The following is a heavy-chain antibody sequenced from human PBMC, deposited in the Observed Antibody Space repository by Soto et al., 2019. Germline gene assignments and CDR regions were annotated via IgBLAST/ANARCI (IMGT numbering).Heavy chain of an antibody. D-gene: IGHD3-22*01. J-gene: IGHJ6*02. CDR3: AKGMIAPLGYYYVIDV. CDR1: GCRLSSYA. V-gene: IGHV3-23*01. CDR2: ISGSGGST. Sequence: GSLKLSCAAFGCRLSSYAMKWVRQAPGKGLEWVSAISGSGGSTYYADSVKDRFTISRDNSKNTLYLQMNSLRDEDTAVYYCAKGMIAPLGYYYVIDVWGQGSTVTVS.